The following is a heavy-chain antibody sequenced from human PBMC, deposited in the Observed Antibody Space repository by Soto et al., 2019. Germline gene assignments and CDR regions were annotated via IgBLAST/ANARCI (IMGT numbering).Heavy chain of an antibody. Sequence: GGSLRLSCAASGFTVSSNYMSWVRQAPGKGLEWVSVIYSGGSTYYADSVKGRFTISRDNSKNTLYLQMNSLRAEDTAVYYCARVDIPARFVDSWGQGILVTVSS. V-gene: IGHV3-66*01. D-gene: IGHD6-6*01. CDR2: IYSGGST. CDR3: ARVDIPARFVDS. CDR1: GFTVSSNY. J-gene: IGHJ5*01.